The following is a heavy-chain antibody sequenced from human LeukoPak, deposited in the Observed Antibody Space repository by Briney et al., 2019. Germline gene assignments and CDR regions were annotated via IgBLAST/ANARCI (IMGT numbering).Heavy chain of an antibody. Sequence: PGGSLRLSCAASGFTFSSYGMHWVRQAPGKGLEWVAVIWYDGSNKYYADSVKGRFTISRDNSKNTLYLQMNSLRAEDTAVYYCARDRVSSGYLLGVDYWGQGTLVTVSS. V-gene: IGHV3-33*01. J-gene: IGHJ4*02. CDR3: ARDRVSSGYLLGVDY. D-gene: IGHD3-22*01. CDR2: IWYDGSNK. CDR1: GFTFSSYG.